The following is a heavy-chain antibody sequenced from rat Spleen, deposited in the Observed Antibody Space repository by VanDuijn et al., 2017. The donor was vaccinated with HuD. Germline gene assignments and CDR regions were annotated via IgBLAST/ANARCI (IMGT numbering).Heavy chain of an antibody. J-gene: IGHJ2*01. V-gene: IGHV5-22*01. CDR1: GFTFSDYY. D-gene: IGHD1-10*01. CDR3: ARRGYNNYFFDY. Sequence: EVQLVESGGLLVQPGRSMKVSCAASGFTFSDYYMAWVRQAPKKGLEWVASISHDGSGTDYRDSVKGRFTISRDNAKSTPYLKMDSLRSEDTATYYCARRGYNNYFFDYWGQGVMVTVSA. CDR2: ISHDGSGT.